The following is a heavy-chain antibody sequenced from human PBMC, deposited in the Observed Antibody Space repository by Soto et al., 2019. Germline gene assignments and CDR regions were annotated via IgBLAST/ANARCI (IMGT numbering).Heavy chain of an antibody. V-gene: IGHV3-30-3*01. CDR2: ILSDGSNK. CDR1: GFTFSSYA. CDR3: ARDVFQEDV. J-gene: IGHJ6*02. Sequence: QVQLVESGGGVVQPGRCLRLSCAASGFTFSSYAMHWVRQAPGKGLEWVAVILSDGSNKWYVDSVKGRFTISRDNSKNTLYLQMNSLRAEDTAVYYCARDVFQEDVWGQGTTVTVSS.